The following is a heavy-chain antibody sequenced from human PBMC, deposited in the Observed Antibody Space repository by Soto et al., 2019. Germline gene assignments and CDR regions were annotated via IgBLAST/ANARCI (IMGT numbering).Heavy chain of an antibody. CDR3: SRARQQLAMTSFDWSNWFDP. Sequence: ASVKVSCKASGGTFSTYAFSWVRQAPGQGLEWLGGIIPIFGSPNYAQKFQGRVTITADESTSTVYMELSSLRSEDTAVFFCSRARQQLAMTSFDWSNWFDPWGQGTLVTVAS. V-gene: IGHV1-69*13. CDR2: IIPIFGSP. CDR1: GGTFSTYA. D-gene: IGHD3-9*01. J-gene: IGHJ5*02.